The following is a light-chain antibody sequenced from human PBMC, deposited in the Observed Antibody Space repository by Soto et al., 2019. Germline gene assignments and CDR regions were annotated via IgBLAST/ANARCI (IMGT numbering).Light chain of an antibody. Sequence: EIVLTQSPGTLSLSPGERATLSCRASQSVSSSYLAWYQQKPGQAPRLLIYGASSRATGIPDRFGGSGSGTEFTLTISRLEPEDFAVYYCQQYGSSPPLTFGGGTKVDIK. CDR3: QQYGSSPPLT. CDR1: QSVSSSY. J-gene: IGKJ4*01. V-gene: IGKV3-20*01. CDR2: GAS.